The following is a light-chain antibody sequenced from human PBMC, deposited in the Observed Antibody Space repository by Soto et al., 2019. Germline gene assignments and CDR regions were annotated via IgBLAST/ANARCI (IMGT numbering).Light chain of an antibody. CDR2: DAS. CDR1: KSVSSY. V-gene: IGKV3-11*01. Sequence: EIVLTQSPATLYLSPGERAALSCRASKSVSSYLAWYQQKPGQAPRLLIYDASKRAPGIPARFTGSGSGTGFTLTISSLEPEDFAVYFCQQRSNWPSTFGGGTKVEI. J-gene: IGKJ4*01. CDR3: QQRSNWPST.